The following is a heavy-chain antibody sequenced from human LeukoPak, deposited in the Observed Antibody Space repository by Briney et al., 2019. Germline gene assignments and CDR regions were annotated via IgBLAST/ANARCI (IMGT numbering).Heavy chain of an antibody. V-gene: IGHV4-59*08. CDR3: ARHNHDSSGYYFGGSYFDY. CDR1: GGSISSYY. Sequence: SSETLSLTCTVSGGSISSYYWSWIRQPPGKGLEWIGYIYYSGSTNYNPSLESRVTISVDTSKNQFSLKLSSVTAADTAVYYCARHNHDSSGYYFGGSYFDYWGQGTLVTVSS. CDR2: IYYSGST. D-gene: IGHD3-22*01. J-gene: IGHJ4*02.